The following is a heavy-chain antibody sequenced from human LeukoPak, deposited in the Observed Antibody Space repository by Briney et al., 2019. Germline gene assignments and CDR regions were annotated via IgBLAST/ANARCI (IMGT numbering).Heavy chain of an antibody. V-gene: IGHV3-30-3*01. Sequence: PGRSLRLSCAASGFTFSSYAMHWVRQAPGKGPEWVAVISYDGSNKYYADSVKGRFTISRDNSKNTLYLQMNSLRAEDTAVYYCARDFAEDFWSGYLGYYYGMDVWGQGTTVTVSS. J-gene: IGHJ6*02. D-gene: IGHD3-3*01. CDR3: ARDFAEDFWSGYLGYYYGMDV. CDR1: GFTFSSYA. CDR2: ISYDGSNK.